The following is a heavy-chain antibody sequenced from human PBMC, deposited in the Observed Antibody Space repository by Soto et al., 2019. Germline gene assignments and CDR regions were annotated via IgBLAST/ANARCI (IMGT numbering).Heavy chain of an antibody. CDR2: IYPGDSDT. V-gene: IGHV5-51*01. D-gene: IGHD5-12*01. CDR3: ARARVSTPRLEDPFDI. CDR1: GYSFTTYW. Sequence: GESLKISCKGSGYSFTTYWLAWVRQMPGKGLEYIGIIYPGDSDTRYSPSFQGQVTISADKSISTAYLQWTSLKASDSAIYYCARARVSTPRLEDPFDIWGQGTVVTVSS. J-gene: IGHJ3*02.